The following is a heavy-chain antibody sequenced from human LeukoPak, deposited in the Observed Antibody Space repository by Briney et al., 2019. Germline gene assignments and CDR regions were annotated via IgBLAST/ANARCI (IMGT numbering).Heavy chain of an antibody. CDR1: GYTFTSYA. CDR3: ARERGITMVRGATRNWFDH. J-gene: IGHJ5*02. V-gene: IGHV1-3*01. Sequence: GASVKVSYKASGYTFTSYAMHWVRQAPGQRLEWMGWINAGNGNTKHSQKFQGRVTITRDTSASTAYMELSSLRSEDTAVYYCARERGITMVRGATRNWFDHWGQGTLVTVSS. D-gene: IGHD3-10*01. CDR2: INAGNGNT.